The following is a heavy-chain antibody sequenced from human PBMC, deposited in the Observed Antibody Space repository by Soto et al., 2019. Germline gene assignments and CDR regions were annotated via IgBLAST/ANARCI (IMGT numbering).Heavy chain of an antibody. CDR3: AEIVGGGSHNDAFDL. CDR2: TGGGGVST. J-gene: IGHJ3*01. CDR1: GFTFRRYA. Sequence: EVQLLESGGCLVEPGGSLRLSCAAYGFTFRRYAMTWVRQAPGKGLEWVSYTGGGGVSTYYADSVKGRFTSSRDVYKNTLYLQINSQSAEDMALYYCAEIVGGGSHNDAFDLWGQGTMVTVTS. V-gene: IGHV3-23*01. D-gene: IGHD2-15*01.